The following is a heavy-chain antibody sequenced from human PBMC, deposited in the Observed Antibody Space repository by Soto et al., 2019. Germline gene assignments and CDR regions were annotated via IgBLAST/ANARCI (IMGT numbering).Heavy chain of an antibody. CDR3: AKGTTYCGGDCYSTEYFQH. Sequence: GGSLRLSCAASGFTFSSYAMSWVRQAPGKGLEWVSAISGSGGSTYYADSVKGRFTISRDNSKNTLYLQMNSLRAEDTAVYYCAKGTTYCGGDCYSTEYFQHWGQGTLVTVSS. V-gene: IGHV3-23*01. J-gene: IGHJ1*01. CDR2: ISGSGGST. D-gene: IGHD2-21*01. CDR1: GFTFSSYA.